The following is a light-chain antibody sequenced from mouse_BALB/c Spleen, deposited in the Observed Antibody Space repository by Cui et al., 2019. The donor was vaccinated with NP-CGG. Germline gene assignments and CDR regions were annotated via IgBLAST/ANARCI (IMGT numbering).Light chain of an antibody. CDR1: TGAVTTSNY. J-gene: IGLJ1*01. CDR3: ALWYSNHWV. CDR2: GTN. Sequence: QPVVPQESALTTSPGETVTLTCRSSTGAVTTSNYANWVQEKPDHLFTGLIGGTNNRVPGVPARFSGSLIGDKAVLTITGAQTEDEAIYFCALWYSNHWVFGGGTKLTVL. V-gene: IGLV1*01.